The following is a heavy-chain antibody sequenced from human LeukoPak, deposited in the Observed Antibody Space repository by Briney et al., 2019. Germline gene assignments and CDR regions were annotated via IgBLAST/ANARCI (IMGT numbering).Heavy chain of an antibody. Sequence: GGSLRLSCAASGFTFSDYFMSWVRQAPGKGLEWLSYINGRGTYIDYAESLKGRVTISRDNAQNTLYLQMNSLRVEDTAVYYCARSGREATEIDYWGQGTLVTVSS. CDR1: GFTFSDYF. CDR2: INGRGTYI. D-gene: IGHD1-1*01. CDR3: ARSGREATEIDY. V-gene: IGHV3-11*06. J-gene: IGHJ4*02.